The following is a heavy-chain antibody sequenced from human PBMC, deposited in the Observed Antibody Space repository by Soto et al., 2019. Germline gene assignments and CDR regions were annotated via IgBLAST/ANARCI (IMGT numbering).Heavy chain of an antibody. J-gene: IGHJ4*02. CDR1: GGSISSGGYY. V-gene: IGHV4-31*03. Sequence: KTSETLSLTCTVSGGSISSGGYYWSWIRQHPGKGLEWIGYIYYSGSTYYNPSLKSRVTISVDTSKNQFSLKLSSVTAADTAVYYCARGFQSGGGNSGFDYWGQGTLVTVSS. D-gene: IGHD2-21*02. CDR3: ARGFQSGGGNSGFDY. CDR2: IYYSGST.